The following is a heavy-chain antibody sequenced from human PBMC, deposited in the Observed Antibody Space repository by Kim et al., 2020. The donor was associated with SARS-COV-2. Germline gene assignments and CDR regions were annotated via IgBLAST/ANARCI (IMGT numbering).Heavy chain of an antibody. Sequence: GESLKISCKGSGYSFTSYWIGWVRQMPGKGLEWMGIIYPGDSDTRYSPSFQGQVTISADKSISTAYLQWSSLKASDTAMYYCAKSFREQQPGEDWFDPWGQGTLVTVSS. V-gene: IGHV5-51*01. J-gene: IGHJ5*02. D-gene: IGHD6-13*01. CDR2: IYPGDSDT. CDR1: GYSFTSYW. CDR3: AKSFREQQPGEDWFDP.